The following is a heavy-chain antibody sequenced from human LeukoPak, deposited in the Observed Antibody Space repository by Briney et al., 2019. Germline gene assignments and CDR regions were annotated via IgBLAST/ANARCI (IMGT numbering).Heavy chain of an antibody. CDR3: ARDRTYGAFDI. Sequence: GGSPRLSCAASGFTFSSYSMNWVRQAPGKGLEWVSSISSSSSYIYYADSVKGRFTISRDNAKNSLYLQMNSLRAEDTAVYYCARDRTYGAFDIWGQGTMVTVSS. V-gene: IGHV3-21*01. D-gene: IGHD3-10*01. CDR1: GFTFSSYS. J-gene: IGHJ3*02. CDR2: ISSSSSYI.